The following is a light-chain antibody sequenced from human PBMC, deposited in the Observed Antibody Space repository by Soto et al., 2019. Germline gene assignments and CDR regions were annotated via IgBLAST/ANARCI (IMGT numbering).Light chain of an antibody. Sequence: QAVVTQDPSLTVSPGGTVTLTCGSSTGAVTSGHYPYWYQQKPGQAPRTLIYDTSNKPSWTPARFSGSLLGGKAALTLSGAQPEDEAEYYCLLSYSGANVVFGGGTKLTVL. J-gene: IGLJ2*01. CDR1: TGAVTSGHY. CDR2: DTS. V-gene: IGLV7-46*01. CDR3: LLSYSGANVV.